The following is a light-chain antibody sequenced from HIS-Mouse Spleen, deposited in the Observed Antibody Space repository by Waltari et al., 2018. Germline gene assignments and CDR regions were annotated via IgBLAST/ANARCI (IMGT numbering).Light chain of an antibody. J-gene: IGLJ2*01. CDR3: SSYTSSSTPV. CDR1: SSDVGGYNY. V-gene: IGLV2-14*03. Sequence: QSALTQPASVSGSPGQSITISCTGTSSDVGGYNYVSWYQQHPGTAPKLMIYDVSNRHSGVSNRFAGSKSDNTASLTISGLQAEDEADYYCSSYTSSSTPVFGGGTKLTVL. CDR2: DVS.